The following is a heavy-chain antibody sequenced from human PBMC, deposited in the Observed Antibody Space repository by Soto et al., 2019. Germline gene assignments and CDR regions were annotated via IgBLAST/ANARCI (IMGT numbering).Heavy chain of an antibody. J-gene: IGHJ4*02. CDR1: GYTFTTYG. V-gene: IGHV1-18*01. CDR2: ISVYNGDT. Sequence: QVQLVQSGTEVKKAGSAVKVSCKTSGYTFTTYGISWIRQAPGQGLEWIAWISVYNGDTNYAQNVQGRVTLTKHALTTTAYLELRGLKSHDTAVYYCARVYCGGDCFSGGDFDYWGQGTLGSVS. CDR3: ARVYCGGDCFSGGDFDY. D-gene: IGHD2-21*01.